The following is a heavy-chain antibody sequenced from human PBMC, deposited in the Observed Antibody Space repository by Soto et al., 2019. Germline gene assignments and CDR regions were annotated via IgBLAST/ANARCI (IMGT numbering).Heavy chain of an antibody. CDR2: IYTSGST. D-gene: IGHD3-22*01. V-gene: IGHV4-4*07. J-gene: IGHJ4*02. CDR3: ARVRYDSSGYFFDY. Sequence: SETLSLTCTVSGGSISSYYWSCIRQPAGKGLEWIGRIYTSGSTNYNPSLKSRVTMSVDTSKNQFSLKLSSVTAADTAVYYCARVRYDSSGYFFDYWGQGTLVTVSS. CDR1: GGSISSYY.